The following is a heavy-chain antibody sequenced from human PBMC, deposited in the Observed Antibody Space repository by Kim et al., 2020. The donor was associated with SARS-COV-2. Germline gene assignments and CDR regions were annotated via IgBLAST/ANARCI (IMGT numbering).Heavy chain of an antibody. Sequence: GGSLRLSCAASGFTISSYAISWLRQAPGKGLEWVSAISGSGGRTYYADSVKGRFTISRDNSKNTLYLQMNSLRAEDTAVYYCAKEGTRSYATSWGQGALVTVSS. CDR1: GFTISSYA. CDR3: AKEGTRSYATS. V-gene: IGHV3-23*01. CDR2: ISGSGGRT. D-gene: IGHD2-2*01. J-gene: IGHJ5*02.